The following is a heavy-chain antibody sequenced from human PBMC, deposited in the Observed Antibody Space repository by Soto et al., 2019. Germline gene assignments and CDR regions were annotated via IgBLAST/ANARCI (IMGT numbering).Heavy chain of an antibody. CDR3: ARPSAAAENGDYYGMDV. Sequence: SETLSLTCTVSGGSISSDYWSWIRQPPGKGLGWIGYISYSGNTNYNPSLKSLVTISVDTSKKQFSLKLRSVTAADTAVYYCARPSAAAENGDYYGMDVWGQGTTVTVSS. J-gene: IGHJ6*02. CDR2: ISYSGNT. V-gene: IGHV4-59*01. CDR1: GGSISSDY. D-gene: IGHD6-13*01.